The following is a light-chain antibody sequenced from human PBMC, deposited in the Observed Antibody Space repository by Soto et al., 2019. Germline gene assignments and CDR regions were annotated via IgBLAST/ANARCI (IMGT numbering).Light chain of an antibody. V-gene: IGKV2-30*01. CDR2: LVS. CDR1: QSLVYSNGNTY. J-gene: IGKJ1*01. Sequence: DVVLSQCPLSLPVTLGQPASISCCSSQSLVYSNGNTYLNWFHQRPGQSPRXXXYLVSNRDSGVPDRFSGSESGTDGTLKISRVQPEDGGMYYGMQGTHWPWTFGQGTKVDIK. CDR3: MQGTHWPWT.